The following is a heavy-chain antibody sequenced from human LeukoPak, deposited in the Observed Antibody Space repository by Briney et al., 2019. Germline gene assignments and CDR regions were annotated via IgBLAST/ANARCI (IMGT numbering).Heavy chain of an antibody. CDR1: GYTFTSYG. V-gene: IGHV1-18*04. Sequence: ASVKVSCKASGYTFTSYGISWVRQAPGQGLEWMGWISAYNGNTNYAQKLQGRVTTTTDTSTSTAYMELRSLRSDDTAVYYCAREGCSGGSCYPSPPFDPWGQGTLVTVSS. CDR3: AREGCSGGSCYPSPPFDP. J-gene: IGHJ5*02. D-gene: IGHD2-15*01. CDR2: ISAYNGNT.